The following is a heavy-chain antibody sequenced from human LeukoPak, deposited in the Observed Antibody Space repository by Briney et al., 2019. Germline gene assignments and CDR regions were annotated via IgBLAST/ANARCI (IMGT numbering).Heavy chain of an antibody. CDR2: IYYSGST. D-gene: IGHD4-17*01. V-gene: IGHV4-39*01. Sequence: PSETLSLTCTVSGGSMSSSSYYWGWIRQPPGKGLEWVATIYYSGSTYYNLSLKSRVTISVDTSKNQFFLKLSSVTAADTAVYYCARAGDYAYWGQGTLVTVSS. CDR3: ARAGDYAY. CDR1: GGSMSSSSYY. J-gene: IGHJ4*02.